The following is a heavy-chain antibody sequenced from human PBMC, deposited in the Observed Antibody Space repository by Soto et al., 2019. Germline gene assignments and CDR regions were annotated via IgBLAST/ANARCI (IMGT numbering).Heavy chain of an antibody. CDR1: GGTFSNHA. J-gene: IGHJ3*02. Sequence: QVHLVQSGAEVKKPGSSVKVSCKAPGGTFSNHAINWVRQAPGQRLEWMGRIIPIFSTTNYAQKFQGRVTLTPDESTITAYLELSSLKHDDTVVYYCAREVAADGAFREDVFDIWGQGTLVTVSS. D-gene: IGHD6-13*01. CDR2: IIPIFSTT. CDR3: AREVAADGAFREDVFDI. V-gene: IGHV1-69*05.